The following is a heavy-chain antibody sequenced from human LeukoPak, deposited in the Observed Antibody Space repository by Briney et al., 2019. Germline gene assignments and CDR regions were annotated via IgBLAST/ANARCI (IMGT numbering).Heavy chain of an antibody. J-gene: IGHJ4*02. D-gene: IGHD4/OR15-4a*01. CDR2: TSDRGDYT. CDR1: GSTFSSYS. V-gene: IGHV3-23*01. CDR3: AKKAQYDGHYPLDY. Sequence: GSLGLSCAASGSTFSSYSMSWVRQAPGKGLEWVSGTSDRGDYTYYADSVKGRFTISRDTSKNTLYLQMNSLRAEDTALYFCAKKAQYDGHYPLDYWGQGTLVTVSA.